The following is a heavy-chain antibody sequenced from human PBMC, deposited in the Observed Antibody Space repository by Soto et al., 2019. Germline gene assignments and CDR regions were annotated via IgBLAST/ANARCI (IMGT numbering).Heavy chain of an antibody. D-gene: IGHD5-18*01. CDR2: INSDGSST. CDR3: ARARGTAMATAYYYYYYGMDV. CDR1: GFTFSSYW. J-gene: IGHJ6*02. Sequence: PGGSLRLSXAASGFTFSSYWMHWVRQAPGKGLVWVPRINSDGSSTSYADSVKGRFTISRDNAKNTLYLQMNSLRAEDTAVYYCARARGTAMATAYYYYYYGMDVWGQGTTVTVSS. V-gene: IGHV3-74*01.